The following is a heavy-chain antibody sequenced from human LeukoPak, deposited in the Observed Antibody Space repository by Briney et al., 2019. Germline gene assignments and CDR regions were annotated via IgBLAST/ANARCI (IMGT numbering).Heavy chain of an antibody. Sequence: GASVKVSCKASGYTFTSYGISWVRQAPGQWLEWMGWISAYNGNTNYAQKLQGRVTMTTDTSTSTAYMELRSLRSDDTAVYYCARTPHYYGSGTLYYFDYWGQGTLVTVSS. J-gene: IGHJ4*02. CDR1: GYTFTSYG. CDR2: ISAYNGNT. CDR3: ARTPHYYGSGTLYYFDY. D-gene: IGHD3-10*01. V-gene: IGHV1-18*01.